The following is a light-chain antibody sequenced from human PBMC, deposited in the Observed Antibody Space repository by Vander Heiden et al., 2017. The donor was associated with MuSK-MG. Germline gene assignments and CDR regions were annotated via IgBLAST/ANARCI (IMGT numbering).Light chain of an antibody. CDR3: NSYSSSSTLA. J-gene: IGLJ2*01. Sequence: QSALAQPASVSGSPGQSITISCTGTTSDVGGYNYVSWYQCHPGKAPKLIMFDVSNRPSGVSNRFSGSKSGNTASLTISGLQAEDEADDYCNSYSSSSTLAFGGGTKLTVL. V-gene: IGLV2-14*03. CDR1: TSDVGGYNY. CDR2: DVS.